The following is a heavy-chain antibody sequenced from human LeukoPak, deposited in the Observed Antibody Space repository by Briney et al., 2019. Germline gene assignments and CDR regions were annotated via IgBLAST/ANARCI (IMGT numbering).Heavy chain of an antibody. J-gene: IGHJ4*02. V-gene: IGHV1-18*01. CDR3: ARRVAGNVMDYFDY. D-gene: IGHD6-19*01. CDR2: ISAYNGNT. CDR1: GYTFTSYG. Sequence: GASVKVSCKASGYTFTSYGISWVRQAPGQGLEWMGGISAYNGNTNYAQKLQGRVTMTTDTSTSTAYMELRSLRSDDTAVYYCARRVAGNVMDYFDYWGQGTLVTVSS.